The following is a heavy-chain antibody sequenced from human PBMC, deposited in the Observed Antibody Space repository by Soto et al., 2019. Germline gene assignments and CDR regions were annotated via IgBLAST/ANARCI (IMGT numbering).Heavy chain of an antibody. D-gene: IGHD2-8*01. Sequence: PXETLSLTCTVSGVSINNAEDNWTWIRQPPGKGLEYIGYITYSGNTFYKSSLKSRIKMSVDTSKNQFSLRLTSVTAADTAVYYCARDRPHLHENNGRIESWGQGRLGTVSS. V-gene: IGHV4-30-4*01. CDR3: ARDRPHLHENNGRIES. CDR1: GVSINNAEDN. CDR2: ITYSGNT. J-gene: IGHJ4*02.